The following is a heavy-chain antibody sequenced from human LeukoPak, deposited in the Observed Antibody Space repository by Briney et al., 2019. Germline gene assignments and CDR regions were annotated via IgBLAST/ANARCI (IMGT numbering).Heavy chain of an antibody. CDR1: GFTFSSYA. J-gene: IGHJ4*02. Sequence: GGSLRLSCAASGFTFSSYAMSWVRQAPGKGLEWVSAISGSGGSTYSADSVKGRFTISRDNSKNTLYLQMNSLRAEDTAVYYCARESGYSYAPSFDDWGQGTLVTVSS. V-gene: IGHV3-23*01. CDR3: ARESGYSYAPSFDD. D-gene: IGHD5-18*01. CDR2: ISGSGGST.